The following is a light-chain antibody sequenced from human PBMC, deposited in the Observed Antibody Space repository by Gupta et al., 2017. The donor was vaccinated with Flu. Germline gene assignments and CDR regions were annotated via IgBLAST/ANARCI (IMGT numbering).Light chain of an antibody. CDR3: QQRYRNPPWT. Sequence: DRVTISCRASQSNGNYFKWYQQKKGEAPKLLLFAVASLQGGVPSGSCGGGSGRDYTLTISSLQPEDGATYYCQQRYRNPPWTFGHGTKVEIK. CDR2: AVA. J-gene: IGKJ1*01. V-gene: IGKV1-39*01. CDR1: QSNGNY.